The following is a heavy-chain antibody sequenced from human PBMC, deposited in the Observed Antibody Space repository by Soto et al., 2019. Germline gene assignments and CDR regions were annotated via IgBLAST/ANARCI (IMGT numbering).Heavy chain of an antibody. J-gene: IGHJ5*02. CDR2: HYSGGGT. Sequence: AGGSLRLSCAISGFSVSSNYLSGVRQAPGKGLEWVSVHYSGGGTYYADSVQGRFTISRDKSNNTLYLQMRRVRAEDTAVYFCARHRHPRGTVGATSPLDPWGQGTQVTVSS. CDR1: GFSVSSNY. V-gene: IGHV3-53*01. D-gene: IGHD1-26*01. CDR3: ARHRHPRGTVGATSPLDP.